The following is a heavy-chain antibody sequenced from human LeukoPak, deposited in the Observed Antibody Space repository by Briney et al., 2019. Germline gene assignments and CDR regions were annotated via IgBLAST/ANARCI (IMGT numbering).Heavy chain of an antibody. Sequence: PSETLSLTCTVSGGSISSYYWSWIRQPPGKGLEWIGYIYYSGSTYYNPSLKSRVTISVDTSKNQFSLKLSSVTAADTAVYYCARQFVVVAASPLDYWGQGTLVTVSP. J-gene: IGHJ4*02. CDR2: IYYSGST. CDR3: ARQFVVVAASPLDY. CDR1: GGSISSYY. V-gene: IGHV4-59*08. D-gene: IGHD2-15*01.